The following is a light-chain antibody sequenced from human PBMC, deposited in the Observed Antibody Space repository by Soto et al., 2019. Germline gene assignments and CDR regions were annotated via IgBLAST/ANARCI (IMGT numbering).Light chain of an antibody. CDR2: EVS. V-gene: IGLV2-18*02. CDR3: SSYTSSSTYV. Sequence: SALPPPPPLSGSPGQSVPLSCPGNSSGVGSYYRVSWYQQSPGTAPKLMIYEVSNRPSGVPDRFSGSKSGNTASLTISGLQAEDEADYYCSSYTSSSTYVFGTGTKVTVL. CDR1: SSGVGSYYR. J-gene: IGLJ1*01.